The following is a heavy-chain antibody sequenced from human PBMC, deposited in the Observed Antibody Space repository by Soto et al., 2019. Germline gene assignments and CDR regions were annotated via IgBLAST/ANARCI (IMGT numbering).Heavy chain of an antibody. D-gene: IGHD3-10*01. V-gene: IGHV3-20*01. J-gene: IGHJ6*03. CDR3: ARGYGSGRYYCSYDHYYYMVV. CDR2: INWNGGST. CDR1: GFTFDDYG. Sequence: GGSLRLSCAASGFTFDDYGMSWVRQAPGKGLEWVSGINWNGGSTGYADSVKGRFTISRDNAKNSRYLQMNSLRAEDTALYHCARGYGSGRYYCSYDHYYYMVVWGKGITVSVSS.